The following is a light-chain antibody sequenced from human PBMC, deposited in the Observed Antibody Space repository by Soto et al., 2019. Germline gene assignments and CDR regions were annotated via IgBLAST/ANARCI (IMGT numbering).Light chain of an antibody. Sequence: DIQMTQSPSTLSASVGDRVTITCRASQSISSWLAWYQQKPGKAPKLPIYDASSLESGVPSRFSGSGSGTEFALTISSLQPDDFATYYCQQYNSYSHTFGQGTKLEIK. CDR3: QQYNSYSHT. V-gene: IGKV1-5*01. CDR2: DAS. CDR1: QSISSW. J-gene: IGKJ2*01.